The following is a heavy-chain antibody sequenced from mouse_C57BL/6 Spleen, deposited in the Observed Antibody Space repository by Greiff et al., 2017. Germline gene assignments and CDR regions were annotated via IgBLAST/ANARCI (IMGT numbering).Heavy chain of an antibody. CDR3: ARPDCGSSSAWFAY. Sequence: QVQLQQPGAELVRPRTSVKLSCKASGYTFTSYWMHWVKQRPGQGLEWIGVIDPSASYTNYNQKFKGKATLTVDTSSSTAYMQLSSLTSEDSAVYYCARPDCGSSSAWFAYWGQGTMVTVSA. D-gene: IGHD1-1*01. V-gene: IGHV1-59*01. CDR2: IDPSASYT. J-gene: IGHJ3*01. CDR1: GYTFTSYW.